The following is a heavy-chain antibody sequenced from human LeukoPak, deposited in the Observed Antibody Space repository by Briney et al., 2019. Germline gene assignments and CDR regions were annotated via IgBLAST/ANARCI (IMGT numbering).Heavy chain of an antibody. V-gene: IGHV4-38-2*02. D-gene: IGHD3-22*01. J-gene: IGHJ6*03. Sequence: SETLSLTCTVSGYSISSGYYWGWIRQPPGKGLEWIGSIYHSGSTYYNPSLKSRVTISVDTSKNQFSLQLSSVTAADTAVYYCTRGSIAYYYMDVWGKGTTVTISS. CDR3: TRGSIAYYYMDV. CDR1: GYSISSGYY. CDR2: IYHSGST.